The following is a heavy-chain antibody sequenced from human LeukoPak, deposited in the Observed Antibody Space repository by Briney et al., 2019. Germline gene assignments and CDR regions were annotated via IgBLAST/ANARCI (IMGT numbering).Heavy chain of an antibody. V-gene: IGHV1-2*06. CDR3: ARDPGYSSADDAFDI. Sequence: ASVKVSCKASGYTFTGYYMHWVRQAPGQGLEWMGRINPNSGGTNYAQKFQGRVTMTRDTSISTAYMELSRLRFDDTAVYYCARDPGYSSADDAFDIWGQGTMVTVSS. CDR1: GYTFTGYY. CDR2: INPNSGGT. D-gene: IGHD6-19*01. J-gene: IGHJ3*02.